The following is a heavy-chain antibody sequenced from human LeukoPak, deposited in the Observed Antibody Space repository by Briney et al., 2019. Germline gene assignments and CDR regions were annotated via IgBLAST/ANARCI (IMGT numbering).Heavy chain of an antibody. CDR1: GFTFSGYW. CDR3: AKGWTSIKYDS. CDR2: INSDGSST. D-gene: IGHD3/OR15-3a*01. V-gene: IGHV3-74*01. J-gene: IGHJ4*02. Sequence: GGSLRLSCAASGFTFSGYWMHWVRQAPGKGLVWVSRINSDGSSTTYADSVKGRFTISRDNAKNTLYLQMNSLRAEDTAVYYCAKGWTSIKYDSWGQGTLVTVSS.